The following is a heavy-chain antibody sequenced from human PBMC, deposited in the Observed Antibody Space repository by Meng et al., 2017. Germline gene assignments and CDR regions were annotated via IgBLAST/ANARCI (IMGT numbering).Heavy chain of an antibody. CDR2: ISSSSSYI. CDR1: GFTFSSYS. CDR3: ARDYDILTGYYIPFAY. Sequence: LSLTCAASGFTFSSYSMNWVRQAPGKGLEWVSSISSSSSYIYYADSVKGRFTISRDNAKNSLYLQMNSLRAEDTAVYYCARDYDILTGYYIPFAYWGQGTQV. V-gene: IGHV3-21*01. J-gene: IGHJ4*02. D-gene: IGHD3-9*01.